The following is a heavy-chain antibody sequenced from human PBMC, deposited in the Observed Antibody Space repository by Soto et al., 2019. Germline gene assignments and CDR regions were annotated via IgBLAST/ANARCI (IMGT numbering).Heavy chain of an antibody. V-gene: IGHV3-30*03. CDR3: ARDYARGWCQF. Sequence: PGGSVRLSCTASGFDFSNSGIQWVRQTPGKGLEWVALISFDGDKYYVDSVKGRFTISRDNPTNTVYLQMNRLRPEDTGVYYCARDYARGWCQFWGQGTLVTVSS. CDR2: ISFDGDK. J-gene: IGHJ4*02. D-gene: IGHD2-8*02. CDR1: GFDFSNSG.